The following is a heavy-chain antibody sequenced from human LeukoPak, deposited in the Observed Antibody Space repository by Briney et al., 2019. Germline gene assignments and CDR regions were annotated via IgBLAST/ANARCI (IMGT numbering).Heavy chain of an antibody. J-gene: IGHJ6*03. Sequence: PGGSLRLSCAASGFTFSSYAMSWVRQAPGKGLEWVSAISGSGGSTYYADSVKGRFTISRDNSKNTLYLQMNSLRAEDTAVYYCAKGRTMVRGVINIYYYYMDVWGKGTTVTVSS. D-gene: IGHD3-10*01. CDR3: AKGRTMVRGVINIYYYYMDV. CDR1: GFTFSSYA. CDR2: ISGSGGST. V-gene: IGHV3-23*01.